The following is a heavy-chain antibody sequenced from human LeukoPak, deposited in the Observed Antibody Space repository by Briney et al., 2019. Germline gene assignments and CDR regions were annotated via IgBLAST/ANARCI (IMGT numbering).Heavy chain of an antibody. D-gene: IGHD1-7*01. V-gene: IGHV4-61*02. CDR2: IYTSGST. CDR1: GGSISSGSYY. Sequence: SETLSLTCTVSGGSISSGSYYWSWIRQPAGKGLEWIGRIYTSGSTNYNPSLKSRVTISVDTSKNQFSLKLSSVTAADTAVYYCARGAGTIDSWGQGTLVTVSS. J-gene: IGHJ4*02. CDR3: ARGAGTIDS.